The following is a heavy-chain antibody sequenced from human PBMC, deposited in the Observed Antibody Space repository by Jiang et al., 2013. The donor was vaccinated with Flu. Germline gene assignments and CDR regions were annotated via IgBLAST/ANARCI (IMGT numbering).Heavy chain of an antibody. CDR1: GFTVSSNY. D-gene: IGHD3-9*01. CDR2: IYSGGST. Sequence: RLSCAASGFTVSSNYMSWVRQAPGKGLEWVSVIYSGGSTYYADSVKGRFTISRDNSKNTLYLQMNSLRAEDTAVYYCARDPSYYDILTGFYYYYGMDVWGQGTTVTVSS. J-gene: IGHJ6*02. V-gene: IGHV3-53*01. CDR3: ARDPSYYDILTGFYYYYGMDV.